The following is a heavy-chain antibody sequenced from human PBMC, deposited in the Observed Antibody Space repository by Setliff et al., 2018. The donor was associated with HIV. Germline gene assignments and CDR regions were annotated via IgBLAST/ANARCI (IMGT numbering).Heavy chain of an antibody. J-gene: IGHJ2*01. CDR3: ARDPALTYSGYVYWYFDL. CDR1: GYSFAAYY. Sequence: KAAGYSFAAYYIHWVRQAPGQGLEWMGWINPNSGGTNYAQKFQGRVTLTRDTSISTANMELSGLRSDDTAVYYCARDPALTYSGYVYWYFDLWGRGTLVTVS. D-gene: IGHD5-12*01. CDR2: INPNSGGT. V-gene: IGHV1-2*02.